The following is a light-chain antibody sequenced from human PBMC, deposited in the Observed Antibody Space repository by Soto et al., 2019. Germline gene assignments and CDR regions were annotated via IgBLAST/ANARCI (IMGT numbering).Light chain of an antibody. J-gene: IGKJ2*01. CDR3: MQALQTPRYT. V-gene: IGKV2-28*01. Sequence: DIVMTQSPLSLPVTPGEPASISCRSSQSLLHSNGYNYLDWYLQKPGQSPQLLIYLGSNRASGVPDRFSGSVSGTYFTLKISRVEAEDVGVYYCMQALQTPRYTFGQGTKLEIK. CDR2: LGS. CDR1: QSLLHSNGYNY.